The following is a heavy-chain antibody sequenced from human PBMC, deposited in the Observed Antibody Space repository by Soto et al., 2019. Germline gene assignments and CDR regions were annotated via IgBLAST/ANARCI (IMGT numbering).Heavy chain of an antibody. J-gene: IGHJ5*02. D-gene: IGHD3-3*01. Sequence: QVQLQESGPGLVKPSQTLSLTCTVSGGSISSGDYYWSCIRQPPGKGLEWIGYIYYSGSTYYNPSLKSRVTTSVDTSKNQFHLKLSYVTAADTAVYYCARVTKELLWSGYYGPWGQGSLVNVSS. CDR1: GGSISSGDYY. V-gene: IGHV4-30-4*01. CDR2: IYYSGST. CDR3: ARVTKELLWSGYYGP.